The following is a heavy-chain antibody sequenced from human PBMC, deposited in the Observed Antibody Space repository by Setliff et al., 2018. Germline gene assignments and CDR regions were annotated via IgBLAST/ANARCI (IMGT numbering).Heavy chain of an antibody. CDR3: ARMTGPYYHYYYMDV. D-gene: IGHD3-9*01. V-gene: IGHV5-51*01. CDR1: GYSFTNNW. J-gene: IGHJ6*03. Sequence: GESLKISCQGSGYSFTNNWIAWVRQMPGKGLECMGIIFPGNSNTRYSPSFQGQVTISVDKAINTAYLQWTSLKVSDTAMYYCARMTGPYYHYYYMDVWGKGTKVTVSS. CDR2: IFPGNSNT.